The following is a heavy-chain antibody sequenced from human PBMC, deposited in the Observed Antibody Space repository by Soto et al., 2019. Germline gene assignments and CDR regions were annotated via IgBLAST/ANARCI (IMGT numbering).Heavy chain of an antibody. CDR3: ARDEAYYDFWSGPVGYYGMDV. J-gene: IGHJ6*02. CDR2: IWYDGSNK. Sequence: QVQLVESGGGVVQPGRSLRLSCAASGFTFSSYGMHWVRQAPGKGLEWVAVIWYDGSNKYYADSVKGRFTISRDNSKNTLYLQMNSLRAEDTAVYYCARDEAYYDFWSGPVGYYGMDVWGQGTTVTVSS. D-gene: IGHD3-3*01. V-gene: IGHV3-33*01. CDR1: GFTFSSYG.